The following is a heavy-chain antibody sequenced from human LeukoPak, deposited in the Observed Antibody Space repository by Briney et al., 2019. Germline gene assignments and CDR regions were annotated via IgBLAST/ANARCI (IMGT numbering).Heavy chain of an antibody. Sequence: ASVKVSCKASGYTFTRYYMHWVRQAPGQGLEWMGWINPNSGGTNYAQKFQGRVTMTRDTSISTAYMELSRLRSDDTAVYYCASGGSDIVVVPAAINWFDPWGQGTLVTVSS. D-gene: IGHD2-2*01. CDR1: GYTFTRYY. J-gene: IGHJ5*02. CDR3: ASGGSDIVVVPAAINWFDP. CDR2: INPNSGGT. V-gene: IGHV1-2*02.